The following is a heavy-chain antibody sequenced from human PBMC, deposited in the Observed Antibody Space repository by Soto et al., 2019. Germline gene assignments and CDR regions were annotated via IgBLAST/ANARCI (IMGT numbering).Heavy chain of an antibody. J-gene: IGHJ6*03. CDR2: ISGSGGST. Sequence: GGSLRLSCAASGFTFSSYAMSWVRQAPGKGLEWVSAISGSGGSTYYADTVKGRFTISRDNSKNTLYLQMNSLRAEDTTVYYCAKDALDIVVVPAAYNYYYYYYMDVWGKGTTVTV. V-gene: IGHV3-23*01. D-gene: IGHD2-2*01. CDR1: GFTFSSYA. CDR3: AKDALDIVVVPAAYNYYYYYYMDV.